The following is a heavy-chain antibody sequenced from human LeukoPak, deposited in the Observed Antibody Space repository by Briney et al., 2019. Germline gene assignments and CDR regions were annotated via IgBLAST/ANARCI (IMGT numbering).Heavy chain of an antibody. D-gene: IGHD3-10*01. CDR1: RFNFSRNG. J-gene: IGHJ4*02. Sequence: PGGSLRLSCAASRFNFSRNGMHWVRQAPGPGQEWVAFLRYDGSKKFYGDSVRGRFTISRDNSKNTLYLQMNTLRDEDTAVYYCARDFDDVNGDYYYIPDYWGQGMLVTVSS. CDR2: LRYDGSKK. V-gene: IGHV3-30*02. CDR3: ARDFDDVNGDYYYIPDY.